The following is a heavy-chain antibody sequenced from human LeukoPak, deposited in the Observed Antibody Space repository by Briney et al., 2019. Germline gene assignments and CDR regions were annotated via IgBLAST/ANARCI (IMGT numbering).Heavy chain of an antibody. V-gene: IGHV3-74*01. J-gene: IGHJ6*02. Sequence: PGGSLRLSCAASGFTFSSYWMHWVRHAPGKGLVWVSRINSDGSSTSYADSVKGRFTISRDNAKNTLYLQMNSLRAEDTAVYYCARGINKDSSGYSWAYGMDVWGQGTTVTVSS. D-gene: IGHD3-22*01. CDR3: ARGINKDSSGYSWAYGMDV. CDR1: GFTFSSYW. CDR2: INSDGSST.